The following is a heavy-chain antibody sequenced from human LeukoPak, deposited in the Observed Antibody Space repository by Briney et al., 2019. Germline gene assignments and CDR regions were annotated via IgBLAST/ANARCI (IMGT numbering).Heavy chain of an antibody. CDR2: IRYDGSNK. V-gene: IGHV3-30*02. Sequence: GGSLRLSCAASGFTFSSYAMHWVRQAPGKGLEWVAFIRYDGSNKYYADSVKGRFTISRDNSKNTLYLQMNSLRAEDTAVYYCAKLLGYCSSTSCFGFDPWGQGTLVTVSS. J-gene: IGHJ5*02. CDR1: GFTFSSYA. D-gene: IGHD2-2*01. CDR3: AKLLGYCSSTSCFGFDP.